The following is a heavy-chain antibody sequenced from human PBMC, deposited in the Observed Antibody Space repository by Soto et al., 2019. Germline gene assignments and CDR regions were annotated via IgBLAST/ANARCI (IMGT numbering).Heavy chain of an antibody. CDR2: ILPIFGTP. J-gene: IGHJ4*02. Sequence: QVQLVQSGTEVKKPGSSVKVSCKASGGTFSNSAIIWVRQAPGQGLEWMGGILPIFGTPNYAQKFQGRLTISADEFSSTAYMELNFLRSEETAVYYCATPAEAVGTAMLKGLAHWGQGRLVTVSS. CDR3: ATPAEAVGTAMLKGLAH. D-gene: IGHD5-18*01. V-gene: IGHV1-69*01. CDR1: GGTFSNSA.